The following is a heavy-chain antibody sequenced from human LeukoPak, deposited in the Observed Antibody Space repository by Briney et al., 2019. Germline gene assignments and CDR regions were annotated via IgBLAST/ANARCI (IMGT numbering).Heavy chain of an antibody. CDR1: GFTFSSYG. CDR3: AKGRLAVAGDYFDY. CDR2: IRGTGTST. Sequence: GGSLRLSCAGSGFTFSSYGMSWVRQAPGKGLEWVSAIRGTGTSTYYADSVKGRFTISRDNSKNTQYLQMSSLRAEDTAVYYCAKGRLAVAGDYFDYWGQGTLVTVSS. D-gene: IGHD6-19*01. V-gene: IGHV3-23*01. J-gene: IGHJ4*02.